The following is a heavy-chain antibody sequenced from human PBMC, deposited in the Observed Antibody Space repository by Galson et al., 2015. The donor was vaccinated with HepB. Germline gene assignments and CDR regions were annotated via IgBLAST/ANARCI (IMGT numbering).Heavy chain of an antibody. CDR3: ARDRSRIGAAAGLE. J-gene: IGHJ4*02. CDR1: GFTFSSYS. Sequence: SLRLSCAASGFTFSSYSMNWVRQAPGKGLEWVSSISSSSSYIYYADSVKGRFTISRDNAKNSLYLQMNSLRAEDTAVYYCARDRSRIGAAAGLEWGQGTLVTVSS. CDR2: ISSSSSYI. V-gene: IGHV3-21*01. D-gene: IGHD6-13*01.